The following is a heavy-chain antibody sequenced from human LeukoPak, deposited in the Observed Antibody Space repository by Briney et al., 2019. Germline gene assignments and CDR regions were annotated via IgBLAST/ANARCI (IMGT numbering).Heavy chain of an antibody. J-gene: IGHJ4*02. V-gene: IGHV5-51*01. CDR3: ARFRSSGRLDY. Sequence: GESLKISCETSGYSFTTYWIGWVRQMPGTGLEWVGAIYPDDSDTRYSPSFQGQVVISADRSIRTAYLQWNTLKTSDTAMYYCARFRSSGRLDYWGQGTLVTVSS. D-gene: IGHD6-19*01. CDR2: IYPDDSDT. CDR1: GYSFTTYW.